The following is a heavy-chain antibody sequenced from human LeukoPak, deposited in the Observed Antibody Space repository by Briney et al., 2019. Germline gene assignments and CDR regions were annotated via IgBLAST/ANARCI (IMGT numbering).Heavy chain of an antibody. CDR3: ARGAAGNYYDSSGYYSR. V-gene: IGHV1-8*03. J-gene: IGHJ4*02. D-gene: IGHD3-22*01. CDR1: GYTFTSYD. CDR2: MNPNSGNT. Sequence: GASVKVSCKASGYTFTSYDINWVRQATGQGLEWMGWMNPNSGNTGYAQKFQGRVTITRNTSISTAYMELSSLRSEDTAVYYCARGAAGNYYDSSGYYSRWGQGTLVTVSS.